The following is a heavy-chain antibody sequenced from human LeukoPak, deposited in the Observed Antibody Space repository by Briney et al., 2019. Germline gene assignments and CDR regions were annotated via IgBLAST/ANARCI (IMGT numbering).Heavy chain of an antibody. D-gene: IGHD4-23*01. V-gene: IGHV5-51*01. J-gene: IGHJ4*02. CDR1: GYSFTSYW. CDR2: IRPMNSDV. Sequence: GESLKISCKGSGYSFTSYWVAWVRQLPGEGLEWMGIIRPMNSDVRYSPSFQGQVTISADRSINTAYLQWSSLTASDTAMYYCASRPFETTVVPWDFYWGQGTQVTVSS. CDR3: ASRPFETTVVPWDFY.